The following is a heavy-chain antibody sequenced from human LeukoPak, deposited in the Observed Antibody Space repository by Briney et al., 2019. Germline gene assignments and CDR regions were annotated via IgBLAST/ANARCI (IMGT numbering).Heavy chain of an antibody. D-gene: IGHD1-26*01. Sequence: GGSLRLSCAASGFTFSTYAMTWVRQAPGKGLEWDSGISTSGDRTYYADSVKGRFTISRDNSKSTLYLQMNSLRAEDTAEYYCARSAVGTSCCTAVDYWGQGTLVTVSS. J-gene: IGHJ4*02. V-gene: IGHV3-23*01. CDR2: ISTSGDRT. CDR3: ARSAVGTSCCTAVDY. CDR1: GFTFSTYA.